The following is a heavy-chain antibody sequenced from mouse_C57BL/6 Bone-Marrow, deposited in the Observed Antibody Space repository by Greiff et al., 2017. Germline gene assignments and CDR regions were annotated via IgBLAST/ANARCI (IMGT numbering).Heavy chain of an antibody. CDR1: GYSFTDYN. V-gene: IGHV1-39*01. J-gene: IGHJ3*01. Sequence: VQLKESGPELVKPGASVKISCKASGYSFTDYNMNWVKQSNGKSLEWIGVINPNYGTTSYNQKFKGKATLTVAQSSSTAYMQLNSLPSEDSAVYYCASEELAVYRKGFAYWGRGTLVTVSA. D-gene: IGHD2-12*01. CDR3: ASEELAVYRKGFAY. CDR2: INPNYGTT.